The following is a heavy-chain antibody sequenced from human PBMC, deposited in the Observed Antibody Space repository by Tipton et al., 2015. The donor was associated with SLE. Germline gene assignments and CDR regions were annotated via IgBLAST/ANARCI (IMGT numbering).Heavy chain of an antibody. Sequence: QLVQSGAEVKKPGASVKVSCKASGYTFTDYYMHWVRQAPGQGLEWMGRINPNSGGTNFAQKFQGRVTMTRDTSISTAYMELSSLRSDDTAVYYCLRDPLPYAVTLGYGMDVWGQGTTVTVS. CDR1: GYTFTDYY. CDR3: LRDPLPYAVTLGYGMDV. J-gene: IGHJ6*02. V-gene: IGHV1-2*06. D-gene: IGHD4-11*01. CDR2: INPNSGGT.